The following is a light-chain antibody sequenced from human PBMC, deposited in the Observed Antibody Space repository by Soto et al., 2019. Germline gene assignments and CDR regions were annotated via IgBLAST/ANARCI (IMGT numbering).Light chain of an antibody. Sequence: EIQMTQSPSFLSASVGDRVTISCQASQDIRNSLNWYQQRPGKAPRLLIYGASTLETGVPSKFSGSGSGTEFTFVITNLQPEDIATYFCQQYDNLPRTFCRGTKLDIK. J-gene: IGKJ2*01. CDR3: QQYDNLPRT. V-gene: IGKV1-33*01. CDR2: GAS. CDR1: QDIRNS.